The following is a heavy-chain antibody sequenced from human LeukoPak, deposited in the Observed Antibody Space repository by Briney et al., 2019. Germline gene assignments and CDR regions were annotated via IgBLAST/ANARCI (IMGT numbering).Heavy chain of an antibody. Sequence: SVKVSCKASGYTFTSYAMQWVRQARGQRLEWIGWIVVGSGNTNYAQKFQERVTITRDMSTSTAYMELSSLRSEDTAVYYCAAAHPYDSSGYYPNWGQGTLVTVSS. CDR3: AAAHPYDSSGYYPN. CDR1: GYTFTSYA. CDR2: IVVGSGNT. J-gene: IGHJ4*02. V-gene: IGHV1-58*02. D-gene: IGHD3-22*01.